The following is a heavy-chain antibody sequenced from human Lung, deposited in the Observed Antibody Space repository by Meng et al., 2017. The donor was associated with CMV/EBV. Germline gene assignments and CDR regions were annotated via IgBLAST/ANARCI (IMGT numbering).Heavy chain of an antibody. V-gene: IGHV4-39*02. CDR2: IYYSGST. Sequence: SETLSLXCTVSGGSISSSSYYWGWIRQPPGKGLEWIGSIYYSGSTYYNPSLKSRVTISVDTSKNQFSLKLSSVTAADTAVYYCAREDYRSLYFDYWGQGTXVNVAS. D-gene: IGHD3-16*02. CDR1: GGSISSSSYY. J-gene: IGHJ4*02. CDR3: AREDYRSLYFDY.